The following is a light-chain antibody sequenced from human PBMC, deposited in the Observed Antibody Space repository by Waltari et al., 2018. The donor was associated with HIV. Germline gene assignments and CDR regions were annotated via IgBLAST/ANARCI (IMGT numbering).Light chain of an antibody. CDR3: SSYAGSNNLV. CDR2: EVS. CDR1: SSDVGGYHY. Sequence: HSALTQPPSASGSPGQSVTISCTGTSSDVGGYHYVSWYQQHPGKSPNLRIYEVSKRPSGVPDRFSVSKSGNTASLTVSGLPAEDEADYYCSSYAGSNNLVFGGGTKLTVL. J-gene: IGLJ2*01. V-gene: IGLV2-8*01.